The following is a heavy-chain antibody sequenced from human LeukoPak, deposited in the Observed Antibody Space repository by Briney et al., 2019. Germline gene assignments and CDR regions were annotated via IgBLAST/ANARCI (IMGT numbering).Heavy chain of an antibody. CDR2: IKYDGSEK. Sequence: GGSLRLSCEASGFIFSDYWMTWVRQAPGKGLEWVANIKYDGSEKYCVDSLKGRFTIARDNAKNSLYLEMNSLRAEDTAIYYCARAPQSLGVSNWFDPSGQGTLVTVSS. J-gene: IGHJ5*02. CDR3: ARAPQSLGVSNWFDP. CDR1: GFIFSDYW. D-gene: IGHD3-16*02. V-gene: IGHV3-7*01.